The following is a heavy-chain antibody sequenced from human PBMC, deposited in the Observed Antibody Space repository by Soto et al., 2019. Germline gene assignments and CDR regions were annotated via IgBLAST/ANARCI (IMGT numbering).Heavy chain of an antibody. CDR3: ARRLAAQPKYYFDF. J-gene: IGHJ4*02. CDR1: GGSVSSDIYY. D-gene: IGHD2-15*01. Sequence: PSETLSLTCTVSGGSVSSDIYYWSWIRQPPGKGLEWIGYVFHTGSTNYNPSLKSRVTISVDTSKSQFSLRLSSVTAADTAVYYCARRLAAQPKYYFDFLGPGTLVTVSS. V-gene: IGHV4-61*01. CDR2: VFHTGST.